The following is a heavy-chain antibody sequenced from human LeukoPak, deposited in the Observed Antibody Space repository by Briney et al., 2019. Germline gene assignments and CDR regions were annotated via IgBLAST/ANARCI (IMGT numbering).Heavy chain of an antibody. Sequence: HPGASLRLSCAASGFTFSSYAMSWVRQAPGKGLEWVSAISGSGGSTYYADSVNGRFTISKDNSKNTLYLQMNSLRAEDTAVYYCAKDYYDSSGYYYYYYGMDVWGQGTTVTVSS. CDR3: AKDYYDSSGYYYYYYGMDV. CDR1: GFTFSSYA. V-gene: IGHV3-23*01. J-gene: IGHJ6*02. CDR2: ISGSGGST. D-gene: IGHD3-22*01.